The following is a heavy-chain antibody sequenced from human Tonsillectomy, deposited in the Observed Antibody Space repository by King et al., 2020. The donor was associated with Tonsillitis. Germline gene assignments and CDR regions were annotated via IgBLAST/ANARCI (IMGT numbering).Heavy chain of an antibody. Sequence: EVQLVESGGGLVQPGGSLRLSCSASGFTFSSYAMHWVRQAPGKGLEYVSAISSNGGTTYYADSVKGRFTISRDNSKNTLYLQLSSLRAEETAVYYCVKAEGLRGRFDPWGQGTLVTVSS. CDR2: ISSNGGTT. CDR3: VKAEGLRGRFDP. CDR1: GFTFSSYA. J-gene: IGHJ5*02. V-gene: IGHV3-64D*08. D-gene: IGHD4-17*01.